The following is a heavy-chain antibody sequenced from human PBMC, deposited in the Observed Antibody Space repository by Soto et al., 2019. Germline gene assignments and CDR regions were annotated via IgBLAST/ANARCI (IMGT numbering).Heavy chain of an antibody. Sequence: QVQLVQSGAEVKKPGASVKVSCKASGYTFTGYYMHWVRQAPGQGLEWMGWINPNSGGTNYAQKFQGRVTMTRDTSISTGYMELSRLRSDDTAVYYCARVHRGWYTVYYYGMDVWGQGTTVTVSS. CDR2: INPNSGGT. D-gene: IGHD6-19*01. CDR3: ARVHRGWYTVYYYGMDV. J-gene: IGHJ6*02. V-gene: IGHV1-2*02. CDR1: GYTFTGYY.